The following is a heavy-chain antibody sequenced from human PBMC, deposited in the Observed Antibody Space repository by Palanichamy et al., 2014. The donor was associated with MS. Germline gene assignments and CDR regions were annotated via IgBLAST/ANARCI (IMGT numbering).Heavy chain of an antibody. V-gene: IGHV1-18*04. CDR2: ISAYNGNT. CDR1: GYTFTSYG. D-gene: IGHD6-19*01. Sequence: QVRLVQSGAEVKKPGASVKVSCKASGYTFTSYGISWVRQAPGQGLEWMGWISAYNGNTNYAQKLQGRVTMTTDTSTSTAYMELRSLRSDDTAVYYCARVPGIYSSGWYGSDHFDYWGQGTLVTVSS. J-gene: IGHJ4*02. CDR3: ARVPGIYSSGWYGSDHFDY.